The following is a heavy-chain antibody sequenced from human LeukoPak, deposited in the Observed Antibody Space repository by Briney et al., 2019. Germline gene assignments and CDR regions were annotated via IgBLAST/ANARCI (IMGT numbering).Heavy chain of an antibody. V-gene: IGHV3-30*02. Sequence: GGSLRLSCAASGFTFSSYGMHWVRQAPGKGLEWVAFIRYDGSKKYYADSVKGRFTISRDNSKNTLYLQMNSLRAEDTAVYYCAKGNDFWSGYSFDYWGQGTLVTVSS. J-gene: IGHJ4*02. CDR2: IRYDGSKK. D-gene: IGHD3-3*01. CDR1: GFTFSSYG. CDR3: AKGNDFWSGYSFDY.